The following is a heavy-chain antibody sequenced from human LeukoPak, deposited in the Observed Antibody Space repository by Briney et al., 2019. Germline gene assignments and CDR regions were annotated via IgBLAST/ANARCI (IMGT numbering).Heavy chain of an antibody. J-gene: IGHJ6*01. D-gene: IGHD2-15*01. Sequence: SQTLPLPRTVSLRSFRRGGYLGRSIRQHPGKGLEWIGYIYYSGSTYYNPSLKSRVTISVDTSKNQFSLKLRSVTAADTAVYYCARITTAATLVDYYSFTAVWGQGTTVTVSS. CDR2: IYYSGST. CDR1: LRSFRRGGYL. CDR3: ARITTAATLVDYYSFTAV. V-gene: IGHV4-31*03.